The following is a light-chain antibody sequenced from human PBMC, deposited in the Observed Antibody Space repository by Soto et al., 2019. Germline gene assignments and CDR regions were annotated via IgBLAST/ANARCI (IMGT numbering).Light chain of an antibody. Sequence: QSALTQPASVSGSPGQSITISCTGTSSDVGGYNYVSWYQQHPGKAPKLMIYEVSNRPSGVSNRFSGSKSGNTASLTISGLQAEDEADYYCSSYTSSSTLAGFGGGTQRTVL. J-gene: IGLJ7*01. CDR1: SSDVGGYNY. CDR3: SSYTSSSTLAG. CDR2: EVS. V-gene: IGLV2-14*01.